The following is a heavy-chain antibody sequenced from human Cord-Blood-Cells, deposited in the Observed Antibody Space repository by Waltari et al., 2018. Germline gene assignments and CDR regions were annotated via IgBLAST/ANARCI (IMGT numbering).Heavy chain of an antibody. V-gene: IGHV1-46*01. D-gene: IGHD6-19*01. CDR2: INPSGGST. CDR3: ARDRLTYSSGWYGDFQH. Sequence: QVQLVQSGAEVKKPGASVKVSCKASGYTFTSSYMHWLRPAPGQGLEWMGIINPSGGSTSYAQKFQGRVTMTRDTSTSTVYMELSSLRSEDTAVYYCARDRLTYSSGWYGDFQHWGQGTLVTVSS. CDR1: GYTFTSSY. J-gene: IGHJ1*01.